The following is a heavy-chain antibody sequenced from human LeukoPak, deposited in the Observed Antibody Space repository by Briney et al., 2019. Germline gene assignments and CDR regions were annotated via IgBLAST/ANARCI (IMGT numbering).Heavy chain of an antibody. CDR2: IYYSGST. V-gene: IGHV4-59*05. Sequence: SETLSLTCTVSGGSISSYYWSWIRQPPGKGLEWIGSIYYSGSTYYNPSLKSRVTISVDPSKNQFSLKLRSVTAADTAVYYCARLDRQLAAAGAGVSDYWGQGTLVTVSS. D-gene: IGHD6-13*01. CDR3: ARLDRQLAAAGAGVSDY. CDR1: GGSISSYY. J-gene: IGHJ4*02.